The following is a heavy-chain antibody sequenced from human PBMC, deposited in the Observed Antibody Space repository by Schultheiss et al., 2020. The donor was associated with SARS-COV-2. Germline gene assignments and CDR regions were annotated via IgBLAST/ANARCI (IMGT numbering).Heavy chain of an antibody. D-gene: IGHD6-13*01. CDR2: VYHSGST. CDR1: GDSISNSNW. J-gene: IGHJ4*02. CDR3: ARGRTQQLVLIFDY. Sequence: SETLSLTCAVSGDSISNSNWWSWVRQSPGKGLEWIGEVYHSGSTNYNPSLKSRVTISLDKSKNQLSLNMNSVSAADTAVYYCARGRTQQLVLIFDYWGQGTLVTVSS. V-gene: IGHV4-4*02.